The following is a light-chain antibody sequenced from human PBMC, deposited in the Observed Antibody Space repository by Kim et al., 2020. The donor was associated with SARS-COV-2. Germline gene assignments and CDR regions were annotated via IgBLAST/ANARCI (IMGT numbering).Light chain of an antibody. Sequence: DIQMNQSPSTLSASVGDRVTITCRASQSISSWLAWYQQKPGKAPKLLIYKASSLESGVPSRFSGSGSGTEFTLTISSLQPDDFATYYCQQYNSYSRTFGQWTKVDIK. V-gene: IGKV1-5*03. CDR3: QQYNSYSRT. J-gene: IGKJ1*01. CDR1: QSISSW. CDR2: KAS.